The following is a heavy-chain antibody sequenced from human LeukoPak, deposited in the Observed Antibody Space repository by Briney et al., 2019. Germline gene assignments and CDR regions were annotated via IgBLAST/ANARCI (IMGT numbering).Heavy chain of an antibody. Sequence: LRLSCAASGFTFSDYYMSWIRQAPGKGLEWIGYIYYSGSTYYNPSLKSRVTISVDTSKNQFSLKLSSVTAADTAVYYCAREMTTVTTRYGMDVWGKGTTVTVSS. CDR1: GFTFSDYY. D-gene: IGHD4-17*01. J-gene: IGHJ6*04. V-gene: IGHV4-31*02. CDR3: AREMTTVTTRYGMDV. CDR2: IYYSGST.